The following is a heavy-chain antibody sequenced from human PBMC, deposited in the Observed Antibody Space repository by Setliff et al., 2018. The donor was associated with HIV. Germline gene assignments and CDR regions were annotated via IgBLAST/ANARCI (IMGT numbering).Heavy chain of an antibody. V-gene: IGHV4-61*09. CDR2: IYTSGSP. Sequence: SETLSLTCSVSGGSVNSGNYHWAWIRQPAGKGLEWIGHIYTSGSPHYKSSLTSRLTISLDTSRNQFSLKLTSVTAADSATYYCARGEFYCGTDCYWSSFDYWGQGILVTVSS. CDR3: ARGEFYCGTDCYWSSFDY. CDR1: GGSVNSGNYH. D-gene: IGHD2-21*02. J-gene: IGHJ4*02.